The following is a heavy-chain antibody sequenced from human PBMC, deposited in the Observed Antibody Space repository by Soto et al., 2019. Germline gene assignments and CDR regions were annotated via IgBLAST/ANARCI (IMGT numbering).Heavy chain of an antibody. J-gene: IGHJ4*02. CDR3: ASQVGIPNNRVGVV. CDR1: GGPFNNYY. V-gene: IGHV4-34*01. D-gene: IGHD2-21*01. Sequence: SETLSLTCAVYGGPFNNYYWSWIRQSPTKGLEWIGEINHTGSPNYNPSLRSRVTISIDTSKKQISLKLNSVTAADTAVYYCASQVGIPNNRVGVVWGQGTLVTVSS. CDR2: INHTGSP.